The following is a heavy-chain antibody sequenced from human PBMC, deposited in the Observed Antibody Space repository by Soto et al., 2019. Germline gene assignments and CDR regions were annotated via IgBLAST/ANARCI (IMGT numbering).Heavy chain of an antibody. CDR3: ARHGYNYGGGYFDY. CDR2: IYSGGST. Sequence: EVQLVESGGGLVQPGGSPRLSCAASGVTVSSNYMSWVRQAPGKGPEWVSVIYSGGSTYYADSVKGRFTISRDNSKNTLYLQMNSLRAEDTAVYYCARHGYNYGGGYFDYWGQGTLVTVSS. D-gene: IGHD5-18*01. J-gene: IGHJ4*02. V-gene: IGHV3-66*04. CDR1: GVTVSSNY.